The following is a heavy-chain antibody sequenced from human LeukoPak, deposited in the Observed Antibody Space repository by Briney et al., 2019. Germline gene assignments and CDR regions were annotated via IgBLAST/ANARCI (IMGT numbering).Heavy chain of an antibody. D-gene: IGHD4-17*01. Sequence: SETLSLTCAVSGGSISSGGYSWSWIRQPPGKGLEWIGYIYHSGSTYYNPSLKSRVTISVDRSKNQFSPKLSSVTAADTAVYYCARGFYGDYGGFDYWGQGTLVTVSS. V-gene: IGHV4-30-2*01. CDR1: GGSISSGGYS. CDR2: IYHSGST. CDR3: ARGFYGDYGGFDY. J-gene: IGHJ4*02.